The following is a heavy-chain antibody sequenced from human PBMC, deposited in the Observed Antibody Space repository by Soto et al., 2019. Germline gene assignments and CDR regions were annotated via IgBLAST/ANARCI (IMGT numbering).Heavy chain of an antibody. CDR2: IYSGGST. D-gene: IGHD3-16*01. CDR3: ARDLARWGEGFDY. CDR1: GFTVSSNY. J-gene: IGHJ4*02. V-gene: IGHV3-53*01. Sequence: PGGSLRLSCAASGFTVSSNYMSWVRQAPGKGLEWVSVIYSGGSTYYAGSVKGRSTISRDNSKNTLYLQMNSLRAEDTAVYYCARDLARWGEGFDYWGQGTLVTVSS.